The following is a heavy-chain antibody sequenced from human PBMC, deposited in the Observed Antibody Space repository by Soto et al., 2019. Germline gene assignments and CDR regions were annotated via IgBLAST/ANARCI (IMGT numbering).Heavy chain of an antibody. Sequence: QVQLQESGPRLVRPSGALSLTCSVSGASITSGHWWTWVRPSPGKGLEWIGEISDRVGPYSNPSLKSLVSLTVDKSQNQCCLRLSSVSAADTAMYYCTRSTHAMNGGSHYMALDDDLVTGMDVWGPGPTVTVSS. V-gene: IGHV4-4*02. CDR1: GASITSGHW. D-gene: IGHD3-16*01. CDR2: ISDRVGP. J-gene: IGHJ6*02. CDR3: TRSTHAMNGGSHYMALDDDLVTGMDV.